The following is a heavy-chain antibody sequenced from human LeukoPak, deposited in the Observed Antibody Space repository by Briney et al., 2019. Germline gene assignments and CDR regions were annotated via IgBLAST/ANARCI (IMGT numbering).Heavy chain of an antibody. CDR3: ARGRDCSGGSCYLRPNWFDP. CDR2: IYYSGST. J-gene: IGHJ5*02. V-gene: IGHV4-59*01. D-gene: IGHD2-15*01. Sequence: SETLSLTCTVSGGSISSYYWSWLRQPPGRGLEWIGYIYYSGSTNYNPSLKSRVTISVDTSKNQFSLKLSSVTAADTAVYYCARGRDCSGGSCYLRPNWFDPWGQGTLVTVSS. CDR1: GGSISSYY.